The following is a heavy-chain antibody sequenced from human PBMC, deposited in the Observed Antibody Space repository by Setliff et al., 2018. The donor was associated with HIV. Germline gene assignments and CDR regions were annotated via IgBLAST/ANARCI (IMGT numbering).Heavy chain of an antibody. V-gene: IGHV4-4*08. CDR3: ARAPTGELDF. D-gene: IGHD7-27*01. CDR2: IYTSGST. CDR1: GDSISSSYY. J-gene: IGHJ4*02. Sequence: ETLSLTCTVSGDSISSSYYWTWIRQPPGKGLEWIGYIYTSGSTNYNPSLKNRVTISVDTSNDRSSLRLSSVTAADTAVYYCARAPTGELDFWGQGTLVTVSS.